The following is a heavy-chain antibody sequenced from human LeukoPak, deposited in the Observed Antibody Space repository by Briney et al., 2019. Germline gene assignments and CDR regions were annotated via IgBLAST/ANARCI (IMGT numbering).Heavy chain of an antibody. V-gene: IGHV3-21*01. CDR1: GFTFSSYT. Sequence: GGSLRLSCAASGFTFSSYTINCVRQAPGKGLEWVSSISSGSTNIYYADSVKGRFTISRDNAKNSLYLQMNSLRAEDTAVYYCARSNGGVPIAGGHSSGWADYWGHGALVTVSS. J-gene: IGHJ4*01. CDR3: ARSNGGVPIAGGHSSGWADY. D-gene: IGHD6-19*01. CDR2: ISSGSTNI.